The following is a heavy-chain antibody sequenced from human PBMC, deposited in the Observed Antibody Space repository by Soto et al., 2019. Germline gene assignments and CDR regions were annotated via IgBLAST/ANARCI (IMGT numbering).Heavy chain of an antibody. J-gene: IGHJ6*03. CDR3: ARGVGVVVPAALGPYYYYMDV. CDR2: INHSGST. V-gene: IGHV4-34*01. CDR1: GGSFSGYY. Sequence: SETLSLTCAVYGGSFSGYYWSWIRQPPGKGLEWIGEINHSGSTNYNPSLKRRVTISVDTSKNQFSLKLSSVTAADTAVYYCARGVGVVVPAALGPYYYYMDVWGKGTTVTVSS. D-gene: IGHD2-2*01.